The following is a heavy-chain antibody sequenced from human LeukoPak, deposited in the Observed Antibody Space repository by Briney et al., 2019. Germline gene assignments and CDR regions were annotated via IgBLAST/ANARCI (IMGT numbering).Heavy chain of an antibody. CDR2: IKQDGSEE. J-gene: IGHJ4*02. Sequence: GGSLRLSCAAPGFTFSSYWMNWVRQAPGKGLEWVANIKQDGSEEYYVDSVKGRFIISRDNASNSLYLQMDRLRVEDTAVYYCARTEMTTIWSSDYWGQGTLVTVSS. CDR3: ARTEMTTIWSSDY. D-gene: IGHD5-24*01. CDR1: GFTFSSYW. V-gene: IGHV3-7*01.